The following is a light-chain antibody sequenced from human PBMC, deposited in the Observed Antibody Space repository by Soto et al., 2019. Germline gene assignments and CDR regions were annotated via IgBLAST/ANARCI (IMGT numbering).Light chain of an antibody. CDR3: QQYYFAPPT. Sequence: DIVMTQSPDSLSVSLGERATINCKSSQTVLHNSNDKNYLAWYQQKPGQSLKLLINWASIRESGVPDRFSGSGSGTDFSLTISSLQAEDVAIYYCQQYYFAPPTFGPGTTVDVK. CDR2: WAS. J-gene: IGKJ3*01. CDR1: QTVLHNSNDKNY. V-gene: IGKV4-1*01.